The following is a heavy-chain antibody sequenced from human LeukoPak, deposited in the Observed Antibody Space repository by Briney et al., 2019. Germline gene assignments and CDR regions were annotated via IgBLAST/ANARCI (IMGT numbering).Heavy chain of an antibody. D-gene: IGHD3-9*01. J-gene: IGHJ6*02. CDR3: AREFDILTGSYDGMDV. V-gene: IGHV3-33*01. CDR1: GFTFSSYG. CDR2: IWYDGSNK. Sequence: GGSLRLSCAASGFTFSSYGMHWVRQAPGKGLEWVAVIWYDGSNKHYADSVKGRFTISRDNSKNTLYLQMNSLRAEDTAVYYCAREFDILTGSYDGMDVWGQGTTVTVS.